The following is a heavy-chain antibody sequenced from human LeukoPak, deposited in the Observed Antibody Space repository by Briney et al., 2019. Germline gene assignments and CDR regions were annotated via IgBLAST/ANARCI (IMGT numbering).Heavy chain of an antibody. V-gene: IGHV4-38-2*02. Sequence: PSETLSLTCTVSGCSISSGYYWGWIRQPPGKGLEWIGSIYYSGSTYYNPSLKSRVTISVDTSKNQFSLKLSSVTAADTAVYYCAREPAVSSSSYNFDYWGQGTLVTVSS. CDR2: IYYSGST. CDR1: GCSISSGYY. CDR3: AREPAVSSSSYNFDY. D-gene: IGHD6-6*01. J-gene: IGHJ4*02.